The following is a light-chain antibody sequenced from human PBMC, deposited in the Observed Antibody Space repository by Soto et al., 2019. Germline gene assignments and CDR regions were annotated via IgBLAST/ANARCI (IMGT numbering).Light chain of an antibody. Sequence: QSALTQPDSVSGSPGQSITLSCTGTSSNIGGYDYVSWYQRHPGKAPKLIIYDVNNRPAGFSNRFSGSKSGNTASLTISGLQAEDEADYYCTSYASGSAHVVFGGGTKLTVL. CDR1: SSNIGGYDY. CDR3: TSYASGSAHVV. CDR2: DVN. J-gene: IGLJ2*01. V-gene: IGLV2-14*01.